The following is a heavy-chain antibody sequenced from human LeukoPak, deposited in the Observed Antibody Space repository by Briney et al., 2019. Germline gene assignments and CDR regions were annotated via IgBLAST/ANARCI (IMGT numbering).Heavy chain of an antibody. CDR1: GFTFDDYA. D-gene: IGHD6-13*01. J-gene: IGHJ1*01. CDR3: AKDSGIAAAGTGEYFQH. Sequence: AGGSLRLSCAASGFTFDDYAMHWVRQAPGKGLEWVSGISWNSGSIGYADSVKGRFTISRDNAKNSLYLQMNSLRAEDMALYYCAKDSGIAAAGTGEYFQHWGQGTVVTVSS. CDR2: ISWNSGSI. V-gene: IGHV3-9*03.